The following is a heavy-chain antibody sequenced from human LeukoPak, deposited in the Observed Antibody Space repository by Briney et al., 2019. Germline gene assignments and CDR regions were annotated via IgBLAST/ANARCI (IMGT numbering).Heavy chain of an antibody. V-gene: IGHV4-59*01. CDR3: ARGLGLGATNYYMDV. CDR1: GFTFSTYA. CDR2: IYYSGST. Sequence: GSLRLSCAASGFTFSTYAMHWIRQPPGKGLEWIGYIYYSGSTNYNPSLKSRVTISVDTSKNQFSLKLSSVTAADTAVYYCARGLGLGATNYYMDVWGKGTTVTVSS. J-gene: IGHJ6*03. D-gene: IGHD1-26*01.